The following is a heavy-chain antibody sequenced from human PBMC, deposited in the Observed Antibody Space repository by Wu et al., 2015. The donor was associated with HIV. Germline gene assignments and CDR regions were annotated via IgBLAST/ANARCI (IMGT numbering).Heavy chain of an antibody. CDR3: ARDPTDYYDSSGYYLTGAFDI. CDR2: ISAYNGNT. V-gene: IGHV1-18*01. D-gene: IGHD3-22*01. Sequence: QVQLVQSGAEVKKPGASVKVSCKASGYTFTSYGISWVRQAPGQGLEWMGWISAYNGNTNYAQKLQGRVTMTTDTSTSTAYMELRSLRSDDTAVYYCARDPTDYYDSSGYYLTGAFDIWGQGTMVTVSS. J-gene: IGHJ3*02. CDR1: GYTFTSYG.